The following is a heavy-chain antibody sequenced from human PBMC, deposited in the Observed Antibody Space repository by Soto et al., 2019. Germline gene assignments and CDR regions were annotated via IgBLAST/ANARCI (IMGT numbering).Heavy chain of an antibody. V-gene: IGHV4-4*02. CDR2: IYHSGST. Sequence: KPSETLSLTCAVSGGAISSSNWWSWVRQPPGRGLEWIGEIYHSGSTNYNPSLKSRVTISVDRSKNQFSLKLSSVTAADTAVHYRATDGLGVRGVNFDYCGQXTLVTVSS. CDR1: GGAISSSNW. CDR3: ATDGLGVRGVNFDY. D-gene: IGHD3-10*01. J-gene: IGHJ4*02.